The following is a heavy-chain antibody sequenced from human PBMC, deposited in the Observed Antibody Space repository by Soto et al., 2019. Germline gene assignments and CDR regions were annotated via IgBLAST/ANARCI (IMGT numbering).Heavy chain of an antibody. J-gene: IGHJ5*02. CDR3: ARGSGSIGNKNWFDP. Sequence: QVQLVQSGAEVKKPGSSVKVSCKASGGTFSSYTISWVRQAPGQGLEWMGRIIPILGIANYAQKFQGRVTITADKSTSTAYMELSSLRSEDTAVYYCARGSGSIGNKNWFDPWGQGTLVTVSS. D-gene: IGHD3-10*01. CDR1: GGTFSSYT. CDR2: IIPILGIA. V-gene: IGHV1-69*02.